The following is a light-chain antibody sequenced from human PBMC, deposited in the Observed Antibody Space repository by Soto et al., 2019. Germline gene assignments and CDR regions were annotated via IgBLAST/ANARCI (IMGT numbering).Light chain of an antibody. J-gene: IGKJ1*01. CDR2: ETS. CDR3: PQGSNWPRT. V-gene: IGKV3-11*01. CDR1: QSVSGF. Sequence: EIVLTQSPATLSLSPGERATLSCRASQSVSGFLACYQQKPGQAPRLLIYETSKRATGIPARFSASGAGTDFPLTISGLDPEDFAFYYWPQGSNWPRTFSQRTREEIK.